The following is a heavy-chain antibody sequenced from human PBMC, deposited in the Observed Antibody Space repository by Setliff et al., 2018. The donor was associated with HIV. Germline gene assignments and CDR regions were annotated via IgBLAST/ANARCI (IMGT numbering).Heavy chain of an antibody. Sequence: GGSLRLSCTASGFSFDDYTMNWVRQPPGKGLEWVSLISWDGGSTNYADSVKGRFTISRDNSKSSLYLQMNRLRTEDTALYFCTKDKLRWGSIATSADMDVWGKGTTVTVSS. CDR1: GFSFDDYT. CDR2: ISWDGGST. J-gene: IGHJ6*03. CDR3: TKDKLRWGSIATSADMDV. D-gene: IGHD3-16*01. V-gene: IGHV3-43*01.